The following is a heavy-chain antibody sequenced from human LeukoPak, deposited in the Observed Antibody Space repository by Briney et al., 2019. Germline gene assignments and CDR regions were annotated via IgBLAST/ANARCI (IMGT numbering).Heavy chain of an antibody. CDR1: GGSFSDYY. J-gene: IGHJ5*02. CDR2: INHSGST. Sequence: SETLSLTCGVYGGSFSDYYWSWIRQPPGKGLEWIGEINHSGSTNYNPSLKSRVTISVDTSKNQFSLKLSSVTAADTAVYYCARHKYCSGGSCYGWYWFDPWGQGTLVTVSS. V-gene: IGHV4-34*01. CDR3: ARHKYCSGGSCYGWYWFDP. D-gene: IGHD2-15*01.